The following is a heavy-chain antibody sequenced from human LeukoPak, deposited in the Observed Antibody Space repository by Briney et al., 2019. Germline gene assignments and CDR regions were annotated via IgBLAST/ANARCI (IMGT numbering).Heavy chain of an antibody. Sequence: SETLSLTCAVYGGTFSGYYRSWIRQPPGKGLEWIGEINHSGSNNYNAYIKRGVTISVDTSKIQFSLKLSSVTAADTAVYYCARIRCSGGSCLTNPNTPKGTDAFDIWGQGTMVTVSS. J-gene: IGHJ3*02. D-gene: IGHD2-15*01. CDR1: GGTFSGYY. CDR3: ARIRCSGGSCLTNPNTPKGTDAFDI. CDR2: INHSGSN. V-gene: IGHV4-34*01.